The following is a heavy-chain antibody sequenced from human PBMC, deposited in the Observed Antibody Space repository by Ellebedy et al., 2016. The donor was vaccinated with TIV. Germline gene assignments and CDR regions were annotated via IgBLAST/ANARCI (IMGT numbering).Heavy chain of an antibody. Sequence: MPSETLSLTCTVSGGSISSGDYYWSWIRQPPGKGLEWIGYIYYSGSTYYNPSLKSRVTISVDTSKNQFSLNLGSVTAADTAVYYCARADYGDYGAYYYGLDVWGQGTTVTVSS. CDR3: ARADYGDYGAYYYGLDV. CDR1: GGSISSGDYY. D-gene: IGHD4-17*01. J-gene: IGHJ6*02. CDR2: IYYSGST. V-gene: IGHV4-30-4*02.